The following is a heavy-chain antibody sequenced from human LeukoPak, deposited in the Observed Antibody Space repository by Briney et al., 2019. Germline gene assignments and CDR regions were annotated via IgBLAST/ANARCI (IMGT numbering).Heavy chain of an antibody. Sequence: GGSLRLSCSASGFTFSSYAMHWVRQAPGKGLEYVSAISSNGGSTYYADSVKGRFTISRDKAKNSLYLKMNSLRDEDTAVYYCARYFDSWGQGTLVTVSS. CDR1: GFTFSSYA. CDR3: ARYFDS. V-gene: IGHV3-64*04. CDR2: ISSNGGST. J-gene: IGHJ4*02.